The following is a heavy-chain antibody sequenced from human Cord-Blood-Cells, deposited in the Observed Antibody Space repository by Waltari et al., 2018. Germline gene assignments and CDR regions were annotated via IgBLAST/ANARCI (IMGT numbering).Heavy chain of an antibody. CDR1: GYSISSGYY. D-gene: IGHD6-6*01. Sequence: QVQLQESGPGLVKPSETLSLTCAVSGYSISSGYYWGWIRQPPGKGLEGIGSIYHSGSTYYNPSLKSRVTISVDTSKIQFSLKRSSGTAADTAVYYCARAEAARRDNWFDPWGQGTLVTVSS. CDR3: ARAEAARRDNWFDP. CDR2: IYHSGST. V-gene: IGHV4-38-2*01. J-gene: IGHJ5*02.